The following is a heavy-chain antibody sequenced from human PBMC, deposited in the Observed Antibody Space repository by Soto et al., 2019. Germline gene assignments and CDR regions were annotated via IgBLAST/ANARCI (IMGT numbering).Heavy chain of an antibody. V-gene: IGHV3-21*01. CDR3: AREESIIIPAVSDF. Sequence: GGSLRLSCPFSGLAFKNYGINWVRQATGKGLEWVSSISKSDYTYYSDSVKGRFTISRDNAKNSVSLQMNTLRVEDTAVYYCAREESIIIPAVSDFWGQGTLVTVSS. CDR1: GLAFKNYG. D-gene: IGHD2-2*01. J-gene: IGHJ4*02. CDR2: ISKSDYT.